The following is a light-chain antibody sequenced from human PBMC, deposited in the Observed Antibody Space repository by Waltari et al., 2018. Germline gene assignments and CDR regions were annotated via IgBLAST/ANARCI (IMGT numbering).Light chain of an antibody. Sequence: QSALTQPASVSGSPGPSITISCTGTSRDVGSYDYVSWYQQHPGKVPKLMIYDVTYRPSGISNRFSGSKSGITAFLTISGLQAEDEADYYCSSHTSSRTRVFGGGTELTVL. V-gene: IGLV2-14*03. CDR2: DVT. CDR1: SRDVGSYDY. CDR3: SSHTSSRTRV. J-gene: IGLJ3*02.